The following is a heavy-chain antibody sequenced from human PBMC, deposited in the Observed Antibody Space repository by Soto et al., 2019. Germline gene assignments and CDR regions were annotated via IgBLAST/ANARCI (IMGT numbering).Heavy chain of an antibody. CDR1: GDSVSSNSAA. CDR3: TRFGGGENY. J-gene: IGHJ4*02. V-gene: IGHV6-1*01. Sequence: SKTLSLTCAISGDSVSSNSAAWNWIRQSPSSGLEWLGRTFYRSKWYNEYAVSVNSRITINPDTVKNQFSLQLRSLTPEDTAVYYCTRFGGGENYWGQGTPVTVSS. D-gene: IGHD2-21*01. CDR2: TFYRSKWYN.